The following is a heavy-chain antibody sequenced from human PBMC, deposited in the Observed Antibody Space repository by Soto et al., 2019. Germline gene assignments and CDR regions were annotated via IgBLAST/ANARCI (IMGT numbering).Heavy chain of an antibody. CDR1: GFTFSGDW. D-gene: IGHD2-2*01. CDR3: ARDPGPRSASILGLGWFDP. J-gene: IGHJ5*02. V-gene: IGHV3-7*03. CDR2: INRDGSEE. Sequence: EMLMVESGGGLVQPGGSLRLSCVASGFTFSGDWMSWVRQAPGKGLEWVANINRDGSEEHYVDSVKGRFTISRDNAKNSVYLQMDSLRRDDSAVYYCARDPGPRSASILGLGWFDPWGQGTLVTVSS.